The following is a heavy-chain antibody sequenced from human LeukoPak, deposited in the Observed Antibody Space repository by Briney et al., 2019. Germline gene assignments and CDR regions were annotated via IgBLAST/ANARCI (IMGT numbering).Heavy chain of an antibody. CDR2: ISWNSGSI. CDR1: GFTFYDYA. D-gene: IGHD6-13*01. CDR3: AKAHGYSSSWYGS. J-gene: IGHJ5*02. Sequence: GGSLRLSCAASGFTFYDYAMHWVRHAPGKGLEWVSGISWNSGSIGYADSVKGRFTISRDNAKNSLYLQMNSLRAEDTALYYCAKAHGYSSSWYGSWGQGTLVTVSS. V-gene: IGHV3-9*01.